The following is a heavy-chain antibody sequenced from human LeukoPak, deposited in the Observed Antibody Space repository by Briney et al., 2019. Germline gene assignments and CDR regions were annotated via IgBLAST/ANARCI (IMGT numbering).Heavy chain of an antibody. CDR3: AKASVYVYYGMDV. V-gene: IGHV3-30*04. CDR2: ISYDGSNK. J-gene: IGHJ6*02. Sequence: HPGRSLRLSCAASGFTFTHYPIHWVRQAPGQGLEWVAVISYDGSNKYYADSVKGRFTISRDNSKNTLYLQMNSLRAEDTAVYYCAKASVYVYYGMDVWGQGTTVTVSS. CDR1: GFTFTHYP. D-gene: IGHD3-16*02.